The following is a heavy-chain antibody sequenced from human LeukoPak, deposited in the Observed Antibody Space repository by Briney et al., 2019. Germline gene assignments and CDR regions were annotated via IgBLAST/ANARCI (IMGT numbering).Heavy chain of an antibody. Sequence: ASVTVSFTASGGTFISYAISWVGQAPGQGLEGMGGXIPIFGTAKYAQKFQGRVTITADKSTSTAYMALSSLRSEDTAVYYCARASYYGSGSPRYYYYGMDVWGKGTTVTVSS. V-gene: IGHV1-69*06. CDR3: ARASYYGSGSPRYYYYGMDV. CDR1: GGTFISYA. D-gene: IGHD3-10*01. CDR2: XIPIFGTA. J-gene: IGHJ6*04.